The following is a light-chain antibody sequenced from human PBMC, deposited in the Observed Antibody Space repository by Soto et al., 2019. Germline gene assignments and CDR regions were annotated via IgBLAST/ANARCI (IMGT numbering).Light chain of an antibody. J-gene: IGLJ1*01. Sequence: SVLTQPRSVSRSRGQSVTISCIGTSSDVGSYNRVSWYQQPPGTAPKPIIYEGYTRPSGVPDRFSASKSGNTASLTISGLQAEAEADYYCNSYTISDTYVFGTGPKVTAL. CDR1: SSDVGSYNR. CDR2: EGY. CDR3: NSYTISDTYV. V-gene: IGLV2-18*02.